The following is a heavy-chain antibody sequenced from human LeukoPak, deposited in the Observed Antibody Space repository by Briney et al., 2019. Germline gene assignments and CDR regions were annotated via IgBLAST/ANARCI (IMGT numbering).Heavy chain of an antibody. CDR3: ARDGWELRPS. V-gene: IGHV3-11*06. CDR2: ISSSGSYS. CDR1: GFSFSDYY. Sequence: GGSLRLSCAASGFSFSDYYMSWIRQAPGKGLEWVSYISSSGSYSNYADSVKGRFTISRDNAKNSLYLQMSSLRVEDTAVYYCARDGWELRPSGGQGTLVTVSA. D-gene: IGHD1-26*01. J-gene: IGHJ4*02.